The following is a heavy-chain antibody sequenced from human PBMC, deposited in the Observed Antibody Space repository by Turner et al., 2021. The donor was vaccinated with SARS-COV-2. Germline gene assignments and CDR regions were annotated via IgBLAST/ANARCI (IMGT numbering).Heavy chain of an antibody. CDR3: ARDRSITVTTIGIDY. D-gene: IGHD4-17*01. Sequence: EVQLVESGGGLVQPGGSLRLPCAASGFTFSSYELNWVRQAPGKGLEGVSYSSSSGSTIYYADPVKGRFTISRDNAKNSLYLQMNSLRAEDTAVYYCARDRSITVTTIGIDYWGQGTLVTVSS. V-gene: IGHV3-48*03. CDR1: GFTFSSYE. CDR2: SSSSGSTI. J-gene: IGHJ4*02.